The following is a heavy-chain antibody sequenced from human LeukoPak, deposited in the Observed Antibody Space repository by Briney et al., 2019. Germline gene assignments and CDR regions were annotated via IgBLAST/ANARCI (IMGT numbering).Heavy chain of an antibody. CDR1: GGSISSYY. CDR2: IYYSGST. J-gene: IGHJ5*02. V-gene: IGHV4-59*12. CDR3: ARDENGYVWGSFRA. Sequence: SETLSLTCTVSGGSISSYYWSWIRQPPGKGLEWIGYIYYSGSTNYNPSLKSRVTISVDTSKNQFSLKLSSVTAADTAVYYCARDENGYVWGSFRAWGQGTLVTVSS. D-gene: IGHD3-16*02.